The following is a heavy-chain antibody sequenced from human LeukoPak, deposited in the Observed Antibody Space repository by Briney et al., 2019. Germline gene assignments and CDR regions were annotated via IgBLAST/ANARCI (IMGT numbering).Heavy chain of an antibody. CDR3: AKQGYLVYDWFDL. CDR1: GFTFSRYW. D-gene: IGHD3-16*02. Sequence: GGSLRLSCAASGFTFSRYWMSWVPQAPAKGLEWVANIKQDGSEKYYVDSVKGRFTISRDNAKNSLYLQMNSLRAEDTAVYYCAKQGYLVYDWFDLWARGTVVSVSS. J-gene: IGHJ5*02. V-gene: IGHV3-7*01. CDR2: IKQDGSEK.